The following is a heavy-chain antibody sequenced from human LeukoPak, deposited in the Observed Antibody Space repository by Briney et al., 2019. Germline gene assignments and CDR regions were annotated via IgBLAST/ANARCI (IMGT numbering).Heavy chain of an antibody. Sequence: GGSLRLSCAASGFTVSSNYMTWVRQAPGKGLEWVSIIYSGGSTSYADSVKGRFTISRDNSKNTLYLQMNSLRAEDTAVYYCARDVVGATYFDWGQGTLVTVFS. CDR2: IYSGGST. D-gene: IGHD1-26*01. CDR1: GFTVSSNY. V-gene: IGHV3-53*01. CDR3: ARDVVGATYFD. J-gene: IGHJ4*02.